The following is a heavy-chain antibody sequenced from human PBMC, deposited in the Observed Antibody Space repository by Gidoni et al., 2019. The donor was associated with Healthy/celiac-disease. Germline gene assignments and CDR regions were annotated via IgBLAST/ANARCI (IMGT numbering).Heavy chain of an antibody. Sequence: QVPLVESGGVVVQPGRSLRLSCAASVFTFSSYGMPWVRQAPGKGLEWVAVKGYDGSNKYYEDSVKGRFTISRDNSKNTLYLQMNSLRAEDTAVYYCARAGVFDDDGDYILGYWGQGTLVTVSS. CDR1: VFTFSSYG. J-gene: IGHJ4*02. CDR2: KGYDGSNK. D-gene: IGHD4-17*01. CDR3: ARAGVFDDDGDYILGY. V-gene: IGHV3-33*01.